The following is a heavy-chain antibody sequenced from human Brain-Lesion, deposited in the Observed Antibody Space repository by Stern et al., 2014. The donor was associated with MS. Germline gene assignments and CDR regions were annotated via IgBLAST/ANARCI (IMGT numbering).Heavy chain of an antibody. J-gene: IGHJ3*02. CDR1: GVSVSSGGYY. D-gene: IGHD1-26*01. Sequence: VQLVESGPGLVKPSQTLSLTCTVSGVSVSSGGYYWTWIRQVPGKGLEWVGYMHHSGTPFYNPSLKGRVSISRDTSENQFSLNLRSVIAADTAVYYCATIPPHIEGAAFEIWGQGTMVTVSS. CDR3: ATIPPHIEGAAFEI. V-gene: IGHV4-31*03. CDR2: MHHSGTP.